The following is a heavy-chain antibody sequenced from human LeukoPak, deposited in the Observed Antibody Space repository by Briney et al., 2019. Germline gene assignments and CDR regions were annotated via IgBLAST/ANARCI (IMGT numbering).Heavy chain of an antibody. CDR3: ARGRGYSYGYVDY. CDR1: GGTFSSYA. J-gene: IGHJ4*02. CDR2: IIPIFGTA. D-gene: IGHD5-18*01. Sequence: SVKVSCKTSGGTFSSYAISWVRQAPGQGLEWMGGIIPIFGTANYAQKFQGRVTITADKSTSTAYMELSSLRSEDTAVYYCARGRGYSYGYVDYWGQGTLVTVSS. V-gene: IGHV1-69*06.